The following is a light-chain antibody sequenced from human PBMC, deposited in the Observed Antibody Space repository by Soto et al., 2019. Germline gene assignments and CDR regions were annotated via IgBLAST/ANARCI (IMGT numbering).Light chain of an antibody. CDR2: SNN. Sequence: QSVLTQPPSASGTPGQRVTISCSGSSSNIGSNTVNWYQQLPGTAPKLLIYSNNQRPSGVPDRFPGSKSGTSASLAISGLQSEDEADYYCAAWDDSLNGLLFGGGTKLTVL. V-gene: IGLV1-44*01. CDR3: AAWDDSLNGLL. J-gene: IGLJ2*01. CDR1: SSNIGSNT.